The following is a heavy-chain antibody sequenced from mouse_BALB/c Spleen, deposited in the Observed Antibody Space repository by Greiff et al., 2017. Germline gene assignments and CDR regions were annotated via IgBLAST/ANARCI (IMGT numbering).Heavy chain of an antibody. J-gene: IGHJ3*01. D-gene: IGHD2-1*01. Sequence: EVMLVESGGGLVKPGGSLKLSCAASGFPFSSYTMSWVRQTPEKRLGWVATFSSGGGNTYYPDSVKGRFTISRDNAKNNLYLQMSSLRSEDTALYYCARYNGNYDWFAYWGQGTLVTVSA. V-gene: IGHV5-9*03. CDR1: GFPFSSYT. CDR2: FSSGGGNT. CDR3: ARYNGNYDWFAY.